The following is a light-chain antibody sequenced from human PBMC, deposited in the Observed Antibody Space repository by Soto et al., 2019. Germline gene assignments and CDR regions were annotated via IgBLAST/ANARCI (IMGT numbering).Light chain of an antibody. V-gene: IGKV1-5*03. CDR1: QTISSW. Sequence: DIQMTQFPSTLSASIGDRVTITCRASQTISSWLAWYQQKPGKAPKLLIYKASSLEIEVPSRFSGSGSGTEFTLTISSLQPDDFATYYCQQYDSYPYTFGQGTRLEIK. J-gene: IGKJ2*01. CDR3: QQYDSYPYT. CDR2: KAS.